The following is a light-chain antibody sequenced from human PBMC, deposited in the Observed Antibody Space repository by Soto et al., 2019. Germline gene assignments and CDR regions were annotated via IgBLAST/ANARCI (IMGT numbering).Light chain of an antibody. CDR2: DAT. CDR1: QSVDRW. J-gene: IGKJ1*01. CDR3: QQYSSYWT. V-gene: IGKV1-5*01. Sequence: DIQLIQSPSTLSASVGGRVTITSRASQSVDRWLAWYQQKPGKAPKLLIHDATSLESGVPSRFSGSGSGTEFTLTISSLQPDDFATYYCQQYSSYWTFAQGTKVNIK.